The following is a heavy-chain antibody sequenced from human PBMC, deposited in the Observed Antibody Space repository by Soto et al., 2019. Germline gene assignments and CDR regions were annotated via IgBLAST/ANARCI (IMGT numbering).Heavy chain of an antibody. J-gene: IGHJ4*02. Sequence: QVQLQQWGAGLLKPSETLSLTCAVYGGSFSGYYWSWIRQPPGKGLEWIGEINHSGSTNYNPSLKCRVTISVDTSKNQCSLKPSSVTAADTAVYYCASATVTTGGDYWGQGTLVTVSS. CDR2: INHSGST. CDR3: ASATVTTGGDY. CDR1: GGSFSGYY. D-gene: IGHD4-17*01. V-gene: IGHV4-34*01.